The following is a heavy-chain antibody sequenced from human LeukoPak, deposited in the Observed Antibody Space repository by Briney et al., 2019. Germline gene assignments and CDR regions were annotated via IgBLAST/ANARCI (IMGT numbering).Heavy chain of an antibody. Sequence: GGSLRLSCAASGFTFSDYYMSWIRQAPGKGLEWVSYISSSGSTIYYADSVKGRFTISRDNAKNSLYLQMNSLRAEDTAVYYCARAPVGTAMALGAVGWFDPWGQGTLVTVSS. CDR3: ARAPVGTAMALGAVGWFDP. CDR2: ISSSGSTI. D-gene: IGHD5-18*01. J-gene: IGHJ5*02. V-gene: IGHV3-11*01. CDR1: GFTFSDYY.